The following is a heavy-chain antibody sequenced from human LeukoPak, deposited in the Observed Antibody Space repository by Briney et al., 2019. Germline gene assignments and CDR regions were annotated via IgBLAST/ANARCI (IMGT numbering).Heavy chain of an antibody. V-gene: IGHV1-69*04. J-gene: IGHJ5*02. Sequence: ASVTVSCKASGGTFSSYTISWVRQAPGQGLEWMGRIIPILGIANYEQKFQGRVTITADKSTSTAYMELSSLRSEDTAVYYCARDIEDGSGYFNWFDPWGQGTLVTVSS. D-gene: IGHD3-10*01. CDR3: ARDIEDGSGYFNWFDP. CDR2: IIPILGIA. CDR1: GGTFSSYT.